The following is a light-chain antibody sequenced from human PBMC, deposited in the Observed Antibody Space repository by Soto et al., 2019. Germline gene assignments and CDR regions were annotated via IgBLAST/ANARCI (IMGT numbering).Light chain of an antibody. Sequence: DIQMTQSPSSLSASVGDRVTITCRASQIISSYLNWYQQKPGKAPKLLIYAASSLQSGVPSRFSGSESGTDFTLSISSLQPEDVATYYCQQSYSTPLNFGGGTKVEIK. CDR1: QIISSY. V-gene: IGKV1-39*01. J-gene: IGKJ4*01. CDR3: QQSYSTPLN. CDR2: AAS.